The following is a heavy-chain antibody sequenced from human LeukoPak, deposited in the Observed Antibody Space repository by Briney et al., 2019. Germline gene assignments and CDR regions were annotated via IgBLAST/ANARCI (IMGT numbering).Heavy chain of an antibody. CDR3: ASSPHPPTWG. Sequence: WIGYIYHSGSTYYNSSLKSRVTISVDRSKNQFSLKLSSVTAADTAVYYCASSPHPPTWGWGQGTLVTVSS. V-gene: IGHV4-30-2*01. D-gene: IGHD1-26*01. CDR2: IYHSGST. J-gene: IGHJ4*02.